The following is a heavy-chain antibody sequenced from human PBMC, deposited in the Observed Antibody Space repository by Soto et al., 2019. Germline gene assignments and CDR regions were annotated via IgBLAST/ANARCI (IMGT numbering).Heavy chain of an antibody. CDR2: IWYDGSNK. CDR3: ARGIGELSDYFDP. J-gene: IGHJ5*02. CDR1: GFSFSSYG. V-gene: IGHV3-33*01. D-gene: IGHD3-16*02. Sequence: QVQLVESGGGVVQPGRSLRLSCAASGFSFSSYGMHWVRQAPGKGLEWVAVIWYDGSNKYYADSVKGRFTISRDNSKNMLYLEMNSLRVEDTAVYYCARGIGELSDYFDPWGQGTLVTVSS.